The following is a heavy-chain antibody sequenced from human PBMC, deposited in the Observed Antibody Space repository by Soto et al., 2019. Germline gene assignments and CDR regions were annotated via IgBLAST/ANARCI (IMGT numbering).Heavy chain of an antibody. J-gene: IGHJ5*02. CDR2: ISTYSGDT. CDR1: GYTFFTYD. Sequence: QVHLVQSGVEVKTPGASVKVSCQASGYTFFTYDISWVRQAPGQGLEWMGWISTYSGDTKYAQKFQGRVTIPSDTSTTTAYLELRSLRPDDTAVYYCARHHVPTTSENWFDPWGQGTPVTVSS. V-gene: IGHV1-18*01. D-gene: IGHD5-12*01. CDR3: ARHHVPTTSENWFDP.